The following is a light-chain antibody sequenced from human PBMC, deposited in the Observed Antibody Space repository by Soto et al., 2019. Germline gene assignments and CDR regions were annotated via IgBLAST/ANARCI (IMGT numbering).Light chain of an antibody. J-gene: IGKJ1*01. CDR2: KAS. CDR3: QQYNSYS. CDR1: QTISSW. Sequence: DIQMTQSPSTLSGSVGDIVTINFRASQTISSWLALYQQKPGKAPKLLIYKASTLKSGVPPRFSGSGSGTDFTLAISSLQPDDFATYYCQQYNSYSFGQGTKVDIK. V-gene: IGKV1-5*03.